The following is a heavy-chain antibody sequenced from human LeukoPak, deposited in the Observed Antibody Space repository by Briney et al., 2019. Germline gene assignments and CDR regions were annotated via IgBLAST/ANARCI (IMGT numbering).Heavy chain of an antibody. CDR2: ISSSGSTI. D-gene: IGHD3-3*01. Sequence: LSLTCAVYGGSFSDYYMSWIRQAPGKGLEWVSYISSSGSTIYYADSVKGRFTISRDNAKNSLYLQMNSLRAEDTAVYYCARDMGYYDFWSGYRTAYYFDYWGQGTLVTVSS. J-gene: IGHJ4*02. V-gene: IGHV3-11*01. CDR3: ARDMGYYDFWSGYRTAYYFDY. CDR1: GGSFSDYY.